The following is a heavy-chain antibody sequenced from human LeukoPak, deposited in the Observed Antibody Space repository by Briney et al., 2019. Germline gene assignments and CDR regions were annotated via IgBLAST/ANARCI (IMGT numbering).Heavy chain of an antibody. Sequence: GGSLRLSCAASGFTFSSYAMRWVRQAPGKGLEWVSSINDSGRSTYYADPVKGRFTISRDSSKNTLYLQMNSLRAEDTAVYYCAKGVSSPLYYFDYWGQGTLVAVSS. CDR3: AKGVSSPLYYFDY. J-gene: IGHJ4*02. D-gene: IGHD3-16*01. CDR1: GFTFSSYA. V-gene: IGHV3-23*01. CDR2: INDSGRST.